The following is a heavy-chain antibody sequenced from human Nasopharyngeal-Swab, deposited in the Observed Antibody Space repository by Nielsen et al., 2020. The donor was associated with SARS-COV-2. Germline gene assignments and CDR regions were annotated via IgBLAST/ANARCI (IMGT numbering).Heavy chain of an antibody. V-gene: IGHV5-51*01. CDR1: GFIFTHHW. CDR2: IYPVGSDV. CDR3: ARGTTTGIDY. Sequence: GESLKISCQGSGFIFTHHWIAWVRQMPGKGLEWMGTIYPVGSDVTYSPSFQGQVTMSVDTSITTAYLQWSTLRASDTAMYFCARGTTTGIDYWGQGTLVTVSS. D-gene: IGHD4-17*01. J-gene: IGHJ4*02.